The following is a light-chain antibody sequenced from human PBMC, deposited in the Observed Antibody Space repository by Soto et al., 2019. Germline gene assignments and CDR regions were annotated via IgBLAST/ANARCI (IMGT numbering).Light chain of an antibody. J-gene: IGKJ2*01. CDR1: QSVSSSY. CDR2: GVS. V-gene: IGKV3-20*01. Sequence: EIVLTQSPGTLSLSPGERATLSCRASQSVSSSYLAWYQQKPGQTPRLLIYGVSTRATGIPDRFIGSGSGTDFTLTISRLEPEDFAVYYCQQYGSSPPYTFGQGTKLEIK. CDR3: QQYGSSPPYT.